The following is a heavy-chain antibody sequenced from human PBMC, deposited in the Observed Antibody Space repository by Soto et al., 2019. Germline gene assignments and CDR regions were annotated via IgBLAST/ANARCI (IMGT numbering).Heavy chain of an antibody. D-gene: IGHD4-17*01. CDR3: ARGFDYGDYDSVGYYFDY. V-gene: IGHV4-39*07. CDR2: LYYSGNT. CDR1: GDSISSSDNY. J-gene: IGHJ4*02. Sequence: PSETLSLTCTVSGDSISSSDNYWGWIRQPPGKGLEWIVSLYYSGNTYYNPSLRSRVTISVDTSNNQFSLKLSSVTAADTAVYYCARGFDYGDYDSVGYYFDYWGQGTLVTVSS.